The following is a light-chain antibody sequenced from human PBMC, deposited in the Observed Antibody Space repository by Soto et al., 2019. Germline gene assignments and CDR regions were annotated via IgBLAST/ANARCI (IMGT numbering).Light chain of an antibody. V-gene: IGKV3-15*01. J-gene: IGKJ1*01. Sequence: EIVMTQSPATLSVSPGERATLACRASQSVSSNLAWYQQKPGQAPRFLIYGAATRATCIPARFSGSGSGTEFTLPLSSLQSEDCEVYYCQQYNNWPPWTCGQGTKVEI. CDR1: QSVSSN. CDR3: QQYNNWPPWT. CDR2: GAA.